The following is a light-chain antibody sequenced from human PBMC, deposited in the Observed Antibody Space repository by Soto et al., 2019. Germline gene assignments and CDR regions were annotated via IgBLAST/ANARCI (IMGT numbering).Light chain of an antibody. J-gene: IGKJ1*01. CDR1: QTISSW. V-gene: IGKV1-5*01. CDR3: QQYNNWPLIT. Sequence: DIQMTQSPSTLSGSVGDRVTITCRASQTISSWLAWYQQKPGKAPKLLIYAASSLQSGVPSRFSGSGSGTEFTLTISSLQSEDFAVYYCQQYNNWPLITFGQGTKVDIK. CDR2: AAS.